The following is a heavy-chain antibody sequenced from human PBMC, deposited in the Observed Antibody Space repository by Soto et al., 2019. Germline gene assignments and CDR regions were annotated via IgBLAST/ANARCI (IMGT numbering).Heavy chain of an antibody. CDR3: ARESGAYCSGGSSYPGRGWVDP. D-gene: IGHD2-15*01. V-gene: IGHV1-46*01. Sequence: ASVKVSCKASGYTFTSYYMHLVRQAPGQGLEWMGIINPSGGSTSYAQKFQGRVTMTRDTSTSTVYMELSSLRSEDTAVYYCARESGAYCSGGSSYPGRGWVDPWG. J-gene: IGHJ5*02. CDR2: INPSGGST. CDR1: GYTFTSYY.